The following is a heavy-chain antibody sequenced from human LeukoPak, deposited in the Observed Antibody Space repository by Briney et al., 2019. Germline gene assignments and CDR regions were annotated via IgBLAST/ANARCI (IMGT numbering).Heavy chain of an antibody. V-gene: IGHV4-59*01. CDR1: GGSISSYY. CDR3: ARDGRMYSGSYSRSYYYYGMDV. D-gene: IGHD1-26*01. J-gene: IGHJ6*02. CDR2: IYYSGST. Sequence: PSETLSLTXTVSGGSISSYYWSWIRQPPGKGLEGIGYIYYSGSTNYNPSLKSRVTISVDTSKNQFSLKLSSVTAADTAVYYCARDGRMYSGSYSRSYYYYGMDVWGQGTTVTVSS.